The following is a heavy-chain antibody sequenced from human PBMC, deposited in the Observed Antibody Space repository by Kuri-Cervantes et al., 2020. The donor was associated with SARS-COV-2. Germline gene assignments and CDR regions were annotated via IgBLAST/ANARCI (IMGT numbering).Heavy chain of an antibody. D-gene: IGHD6-19*01. CDR3: ARSIAVAGPIDY. J-gene: IGHJ4*02. CDR2: IKQDGSEK. Sequence: GESLKISCAASGFTFSSYWMSWVHQAPGKGLEWVANIKQDGSEKYYVDSVKGRFTISRDNAKNSLYLQMNSLRTEDTAVYYCARSIAVAGPIDYWGQGTLVTVSS. CDR1: GFTFSSYW. V-gene: IGHV3-7*01.